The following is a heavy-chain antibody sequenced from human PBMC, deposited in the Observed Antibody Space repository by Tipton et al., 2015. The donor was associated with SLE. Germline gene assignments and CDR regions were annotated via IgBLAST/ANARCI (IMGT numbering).Heavy chain of an antibody. V-gene: IGHV4-39*07. Sequence: TLSLTCTVSGGSISSSSYYWGWIRQPPGKGLEWIGSIYYSGSTYYNPSLKSRVTISVDTSKNQFSLKLSSVTAADRAVYYCARIVAAAGTRYFDYWGQGTLVTVSS. CDR1: GGSISSSSYY. CDR2: IYYSGST. CDR3: ARIVAAAGTRYFDY. J-gene: IGHJ4*02. D-gene: IGHD6-13*01.